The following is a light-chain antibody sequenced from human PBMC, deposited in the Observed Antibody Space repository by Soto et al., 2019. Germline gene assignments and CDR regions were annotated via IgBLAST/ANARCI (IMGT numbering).Light chain of an antibody. J-gene: IGKJ1*01. V-gene: IGKV3-11*01. CDR1: QSVSSY. CDR3: QQSHTTPWT. Sequence: EIVLTQSPATLSLSPGERATLSCRASQSVSSYLAWYQQKPGQAPRLLIYDASNRATGIPARFSGSGSGTEFTLTISSLQPEDFATYYCQQSHTTPWTFGHGTKVEIK. CDR2: DAS.